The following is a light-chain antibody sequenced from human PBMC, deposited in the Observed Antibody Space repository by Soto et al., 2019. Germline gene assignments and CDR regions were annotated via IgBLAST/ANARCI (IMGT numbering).Light chain of an antibody. Sequence: EIVMTQSPATLYVSPGEGATLSCRASQSVGRSLAWYQEKSGQAPRLLIYYASARATGTPARFSGTGSGTDFTLIISSLQSEDFAVYYCQQYYDWPLTFGGGTKVDIK. CDR1: QSVGRS. V-gene: IGKV3-15*01. CDR2: YAS. CDR3: QQYYDWPLT. J-gene: IGKJ4*01.